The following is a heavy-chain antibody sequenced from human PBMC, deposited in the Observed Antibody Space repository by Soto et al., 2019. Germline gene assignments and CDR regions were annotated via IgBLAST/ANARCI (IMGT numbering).Heavy chain of an antibody. Sequence: EVQLLESGGGLVQPGGSLGTSCSASGFTFCSFAISWVRQAPGKGLGWVSAISGSDNSTYYADSVKGRFTISRDNSKNTLYLQMSSLRADDTAVYYCAPMGVWGQGTTVTVSS. CDR2: ISGSDNST. J-gene: IGHJ6*02. V-gene: IGHV3-23*01. CDR1: GFTFCSFA. CDR3: APMGV.